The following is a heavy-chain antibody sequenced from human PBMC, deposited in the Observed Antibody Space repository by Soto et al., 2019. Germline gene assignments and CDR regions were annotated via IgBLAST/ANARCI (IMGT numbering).Heavy chain of an antibody. CDR2: ISWNSGSI. Sequence: GGSLRLSCAASGFTFDDYAMHWVRQAPGKGLEWVSGISWNSGSIGYADSVKGRFTISRDNAKNSLYLQMNSLRAEDTALYYCAKDGGTGSGSFYYYGMDVWGQGTTVTVSS. J-gene: IGHJ6*02. V-gene: IGHV3-9*01. D-gene: IGHD3-10*01. CDR3: AKDGGTGSGSFYYYGMDV. CDR1: GFTFDDYA.